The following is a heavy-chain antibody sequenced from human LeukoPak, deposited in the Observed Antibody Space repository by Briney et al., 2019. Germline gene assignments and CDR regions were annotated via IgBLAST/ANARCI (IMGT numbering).Heavy chain of an antibody. V-gene: IGHV1-18*01. J-gene: IGHJ3*02. CDR3: ARGSDLVDTAMLTRKNAFDI. D-gene: IGHD5-18*01. CDR2: ISAYNGNT. Sequence: ASVKVSCKASGYTFTSYGISWVRQAPGQGLEWMGWISAYNGNTNYAQKLQGRVTMTTDTSTSTAYMELRSLRSDDTAVYYCARGSDLVDTAMLTRKNAFDIWGQGTMVTVSS. CDR1: GYTFTSYG.